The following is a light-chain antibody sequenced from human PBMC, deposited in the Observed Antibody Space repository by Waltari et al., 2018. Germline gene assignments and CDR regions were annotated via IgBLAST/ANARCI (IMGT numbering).Light chain of an antibody. J-gene: IGLJ2*01. Sequence: QSVLTQPPSASGTPGQRVTISCSGSSSNIGSQAVNWYQQLPGTAPKLLMYSNNPRPAGVPDRCSGSKSGTSASLAISGLQSEDEADYYCATWDDNLNGVVFGGGTKLTVL. CDR1: SSNIGSQA. CDR2: SNN. V-gene: IGLV1-44*01. CDR3: ATWDDNLNGVV.